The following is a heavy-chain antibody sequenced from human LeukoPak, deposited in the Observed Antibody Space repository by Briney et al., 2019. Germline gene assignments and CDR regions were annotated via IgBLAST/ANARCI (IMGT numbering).Heavy chain of an antibody. J-gene: IGHJ6*03. CDR1: GGSISSSSYY. CDR3: ARLMLLVPAARPYYYMDV. D-gene: IGHD2-2*01. CDR2: IYYSGSA. Sequence: SETLSLTGTVSGGSISSSSYYWGWIRQPPGKGLEWIGRIYYSGSAYYNPSLTSRATISVDTPNNQFSLKLSSVTAADTAVYYCARLMLLVPAARPYYYMDVWGGGTTVTVSS. V-gene: IGHV4-39*01.